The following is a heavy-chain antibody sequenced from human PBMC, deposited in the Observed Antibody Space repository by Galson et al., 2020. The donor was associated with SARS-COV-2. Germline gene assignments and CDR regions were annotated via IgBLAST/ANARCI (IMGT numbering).Heavy chain of an antibody. CDR1: GYTFTAYY. J-gene: IGHJ4*02. V-gene: IGHV1-2*02. CDR3: ARGGSTAVFGVVINHY. CDR2: INPKSGAT. D-gene: IGHD3-3*01. Sequence: ASLKISCKSSGYTFTAYYMHWVRQAPAHGLEWMGAINPKSGATHIVPSFQSRLTMTGATSITAAYMELGSLTSDDTAIDYCARGGSTAVFGVVINHYWGQGTTVTVSS.